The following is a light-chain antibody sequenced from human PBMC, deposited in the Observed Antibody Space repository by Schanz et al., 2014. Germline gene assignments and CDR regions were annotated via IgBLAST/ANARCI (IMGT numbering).Light chain of an antibody. Sequence: QSALTQPASVSGSPGQSITISCTGTSSDVGSYKLVSWYQQHPGKAPKLMIYEGSKRPSGVSNRFSGSKSGNTASLTISGLQAEDEADYYCAAWDDSLSGPVFGGGTKLTVL. V-gene: IGLV2-14*02. CDR1: SSDVGSYKL. CDR2: EGS. J-gene: IGLJ3*02. CDR3: AAWDDSLSGPV.